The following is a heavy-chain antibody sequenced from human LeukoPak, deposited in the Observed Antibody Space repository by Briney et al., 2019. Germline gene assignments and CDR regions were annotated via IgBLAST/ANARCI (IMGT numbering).Heavy chain of an antibody. Sequence: NPSETLSLTCAVSGYSISSGHYWVWIRQPPGKGLEYIGNIYHSGSTNYNPSLKSRVTISVDTSKNQFSLKLSSVSAADTAVYYCARTHYGDNEHFQHWGQGTLVTVSS. CDR3: ARTHYGDNEHFQH. V-gene: IGHV4-38-2*01. J-gene: IGHJ1*01. D-gene: IGHD4-23*01. CDR1: GYSISSGHY. CDR2: IYHSGST.